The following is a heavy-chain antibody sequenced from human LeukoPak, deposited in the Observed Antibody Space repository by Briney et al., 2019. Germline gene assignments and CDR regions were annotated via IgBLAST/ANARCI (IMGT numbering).Heavy chain of an antibody. Sequence: SETLSLTCTVSGGSISSSSYYWGWIRPPPGKGLEWIGSIYYSGSTYYHPSLTSRVTISVDTSKNQFSLKLSSVTAADTAVYYCARALGAFGIRGQGTMVTVSS. J-gene: IGHJ3*02. CDR2: IYYSGST. CDR3: ARALGAFGI. V-gene: IGHV4-39*07. CDR1: GGSISSSSYY.